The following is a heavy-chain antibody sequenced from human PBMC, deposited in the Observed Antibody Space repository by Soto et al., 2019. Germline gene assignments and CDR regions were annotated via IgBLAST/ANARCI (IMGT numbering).Heavy chain of an antibody. V-gene: IGHV3-48*02. J-gene: IGHJ4*02. CDR3: ARSVEGHFDY. CDR2: ITSDTKTI. CDR1: GFRFSIYS. Sequence: EVQLVESGGALVQRGGSLTLSCAASGFRFSIYSMNWVRQAPGKGLEWSAYITSDTKTIKYAESVKGRFTISRDNAKNSVYLQMDNLSDEDTAVYYCARSVEGHFDYCGQGTVVTVSS. D-gene: IGHD6-19*01.